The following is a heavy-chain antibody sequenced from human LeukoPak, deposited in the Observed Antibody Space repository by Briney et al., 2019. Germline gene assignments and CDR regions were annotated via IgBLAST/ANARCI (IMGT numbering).Heavy chain of an antibody. D-gene: IGHD3-10*01. CDR1: GGSISSYY. V-gene: IGHV4-59*01. J-gene: IGHJ4*02. CDR2: IYYSGRT. CDR3: AGHRFGELDY. Sequence: SETLSLTCTVSGGSISSYYWSWIRQPPGKGLEWIGDIYYSGRTNYNPSVKSRVTISLDTSKNQFSLKLRSVTAADTAVYYCAGHRFGELDYWGQGTLVTVSS.